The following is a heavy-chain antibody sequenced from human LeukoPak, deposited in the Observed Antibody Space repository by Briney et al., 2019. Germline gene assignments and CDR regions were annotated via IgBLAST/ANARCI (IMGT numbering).Heavy chain of an antibody. V-gene: IGHV3-23*01. D-gene: IGHD3-3*01. CDR1: GFTFSSYA. J-gene: IGHJ4*02. CDR2: ISGSGGST. Sequence: GGSLRLSCAASGFTFSSYAMSGVRQAPGKGLEWVSAISGSGGSTYYADSVKGRFTISRDNSKNTLYLQMNSLRAEDTAVYYCAKEPRTYDFWSGYYSVWGQGTLVTVSS. CDR3: AKEPRTYDFWSGYYSV.